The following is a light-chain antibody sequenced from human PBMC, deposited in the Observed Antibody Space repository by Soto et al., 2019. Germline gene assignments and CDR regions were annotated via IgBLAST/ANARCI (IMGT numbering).Light chain of an antibody. CDR2: DVS. V-gene: IGLV2-11*01. CDR3: CSYAGSYNYV. J-gene: IGLJ1*01. CDR1: SSDVGSYNF. Sequence: QSVLTQPRSVSGSPGQSVTISCTGTSSDVGSYNFVSWYQQHPGKAPHLIIYDVSKRPSGVPDRFSGSKSGNTASLTISGLQAEDEADYYCCSYAGSYNYVFASGTKLTVL.